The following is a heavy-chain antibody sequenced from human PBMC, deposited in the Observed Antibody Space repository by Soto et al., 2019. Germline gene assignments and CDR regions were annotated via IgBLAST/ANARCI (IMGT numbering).Heavy chain of an antibody. CDR1: GYTFTSYG. Sequence: ASVKVSCKASGYTFTSYGISWVRQAPGQGLEWMGWISAYNGNTNYAQKLQGRVTMTTDTSTSTAYMELRSLRSDDTAVYYCATASPGGNLDAFDIWGQGTMVTVSS. CDR3: ATASPGGNLDAFDI. J-gene: IGHJ3*02. D-gene: IGHD2-15*01. V-gene: IGHV1-18*04. CDR2: ISAYNGNT.